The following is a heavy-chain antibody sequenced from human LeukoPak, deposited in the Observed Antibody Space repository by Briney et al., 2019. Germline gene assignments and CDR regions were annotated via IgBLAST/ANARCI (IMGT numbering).Heavy chain of an antibody. D-gene: IGHD3-10*01. Sequence: PSETLSLTCAVYGGSFSGHYWSWIRQPPGKGLEWIGEINHSGSTNYNPSLKSRVTISVDTSKNQFSLKLSSVTAADTAVYYCASAVRGVNFDYWGQGTLVTVSS. J-gene: IGHJ4*02. CDR2: INHSGST. V-gene: IGHV4-34*01. CDR1: GGSFSGHY. CDR3: ASAVRGVNFDY.